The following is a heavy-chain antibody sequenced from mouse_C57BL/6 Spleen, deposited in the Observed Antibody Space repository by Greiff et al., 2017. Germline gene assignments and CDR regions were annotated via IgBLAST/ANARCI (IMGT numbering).Heavy chain of an antibody. Sequence: EVQLQQSGPELVKPGASVKISCKASGYTFTDYYMNWVKPSHGKSLEWIGDINPNNGGTSYNQKFKGKATLTVDKSSSTAYMELRSLTSEDSAVYYCARNDSDYWSKGTTLTVSS. CDR3: ARNDSDY. D-gene: IGHD2-4*01. CDR2: INPNNGGT. CDR1: GYTFTDYY. J-gene: IGHJ2*01. V-gene: IGHV1-26*01.